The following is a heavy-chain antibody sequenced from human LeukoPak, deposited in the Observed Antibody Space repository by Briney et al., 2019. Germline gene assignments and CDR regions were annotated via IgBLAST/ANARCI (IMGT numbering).Heavy chain of an antibody. CDR3: ARADYYGSGSYYFDY. Sequence: PSETLSLTCTVSGGSISSSSYYWGWIRQPPGKGLEWIGSIYYSGSTYSNPSLQSRVTISVDTSKNQFSLKLSSVTAADAAVYYCARADYYGSGSYYFDYWGQGTLVTVSS. CDR1: GGSISSSSYY. J-gene: IGHJ4*02. V-gene: IGHV4-39*01. D-gene: IGHD3-10*01. CDR2: IYYSGST.